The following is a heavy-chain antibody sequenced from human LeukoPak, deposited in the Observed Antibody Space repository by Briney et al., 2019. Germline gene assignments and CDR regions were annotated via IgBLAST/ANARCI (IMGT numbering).Heavy chain of an antibody. Sequence: GGSLRLSCAASGFTFSSYAMHWVRQAPGKGLEWVAVISYDGSNKYYADSVKGRFTISRDNSKNTLYLQMNSLRAEDTAVYYCARDLWRGSSWYGTFDYWGQGTLVTVSS. CDR3: ARDLWRGSSWYGTFDY. CDR2: ISYDGSNK. CDR1: GFTFSSYA. V-gene: IGHV3-30-3*01. J-gene: IGHJ4*02. D-gene: IGHD6-13*01.